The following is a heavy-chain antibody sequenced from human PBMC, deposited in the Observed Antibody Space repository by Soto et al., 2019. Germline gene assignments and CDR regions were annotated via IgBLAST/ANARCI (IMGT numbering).Heavy chain of an antibody. CDR2: IYYSGST. CDR3: ARDRHGDEIDY. CDR1: GASISSCTYY. V-gene: IGHV4-31*03. D-gene: IGHD4-17*01. J-gene: IGHJ4*02. Sequence: PSETLSLTCTVSGASISSCTYYWTWIRQHPGKGLEWIGYIYYSGSTYYNPSLKSRLTMSVDTSKNQFSLKLSSVTAADTAVYFCARDRHGDEIDYWGQGTLVTVSS.